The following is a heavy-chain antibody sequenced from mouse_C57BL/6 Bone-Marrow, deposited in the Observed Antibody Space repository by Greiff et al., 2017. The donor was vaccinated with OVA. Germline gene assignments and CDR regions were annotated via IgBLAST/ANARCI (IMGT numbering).Heavy chain of an antibody. J-gene: IGHJ4*01. CDR2: IWGGGST. CDR1: GFSLTSYG. V-gene: IGHV2-9*01. D-gene: IGHD2-1*01. Sequence: QVQLKESGPGLVAPSQSLSITCPVSGFSLTSYGVDWVRQPPGKGLEWLGVIWGGGSTNYTSALMSRLSISKDNSKSQVYLKMNRLQTDDTAMYYCAKRGGNYDDMDYWGQGTSVTVSS. CDR3: AKRGGNYDDMDY.